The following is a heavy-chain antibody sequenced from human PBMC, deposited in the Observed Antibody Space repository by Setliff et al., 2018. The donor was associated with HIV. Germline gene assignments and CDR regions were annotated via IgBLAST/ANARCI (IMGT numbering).Heavy chain of an antibody. J-gene: IGHJ4*02. CDR3: ARGGVTAVWDLTD. CDR2: LFHTGDT. D-gene: IGHD2-21*02. Sequence: SETLSLTCIVSGASFTDHYWSWIRQPPGKGLEWIGYLFHTGDTDYNPSLESRVTISVDRSKNQFSLQLTSVTAADTAVYYCARGGVTAVWDLTDWGQGILVTVS. V-gene: IGHV4-59*11. CDR1: GASFTDHY.